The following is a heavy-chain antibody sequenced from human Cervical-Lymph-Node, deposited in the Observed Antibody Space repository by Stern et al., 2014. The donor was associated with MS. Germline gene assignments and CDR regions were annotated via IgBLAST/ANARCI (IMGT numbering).Heavy chain of an antibody. CDR3: VVPAANFDY. V-gene: IGHV3-30*01. CDR1: GFTFSSYA. D-gene: IGHD2-2*01. CDR2: ISYDGSNK. J-gene: IGHJ4*02. Sequence: VQLLESGGGVVQPGRSLRLSCAASGFTFSSYAMHWVRQAPGKGLEWVAVISYDGSNKYYADSVKGRFTISRDNSKNTLYLQMNSLRAEDTAVYYCVVPAANFDYWGQGTLVTVSS.